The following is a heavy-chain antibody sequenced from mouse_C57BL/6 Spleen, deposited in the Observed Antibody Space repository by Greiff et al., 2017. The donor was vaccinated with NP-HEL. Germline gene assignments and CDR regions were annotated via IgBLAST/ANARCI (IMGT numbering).Heavy chain of an antibody. CDR2: IHPNSGST. CDR1: GYTFTSYW. V-gene: IGHV1-64*01. D-gene: IGHD1-1*02. Sequence: QVQLKQPGAELVKPGASVKLSCKASGYTFTSYWMHWVKQRPGQGLEWIGMIHPNSGSTNYNEKFKSKATLTVDKSSSTAYMQLSSLTSEDSAVYYCARSGDLLWSGAYWGQGTLVTVSA. J-gene: IGHJ3*01. CDR3: ARSGDLLWSGAY.